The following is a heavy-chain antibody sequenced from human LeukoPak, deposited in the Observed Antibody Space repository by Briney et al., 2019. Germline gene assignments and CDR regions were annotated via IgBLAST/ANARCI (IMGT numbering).Heavy chain of an antibody. CDR3: TTEDIVLMVYASSTFDY. J-gene: IGHJ4*02. V-gene: IGHV3-15*01. CDR1: GFTFSNAW. CDR2: IKSKTDGGTT. Sequence: PGGSLRLSCAASGFTFSNAWMSWVRQAPGKGLEWVGRIKSKTDGGTTDYAAPVKGRFTISRDDSKNTLYLQMNSPKTEDTAVYYCTTEDIVLMVYASSTFDYWGQGTLVTVSS. D-gene: IGHD2-8*01.